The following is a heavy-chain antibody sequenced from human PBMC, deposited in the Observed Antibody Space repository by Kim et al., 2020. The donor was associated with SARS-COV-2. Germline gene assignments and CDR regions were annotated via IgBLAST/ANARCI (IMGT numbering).Heavy chain of an antibody. CDR1: GFIFSNHW. J-gene: IGHJ4*02. Sequence: GGSLRLSCAASGFIFSNHWMSWVRQAPGKGLEWVGRVMSKADGGTIHYTAPVKGRFTISRDDSKNMLYLQMDSLRTEDTAVYYCTTDRFNWGQGALVTVSS. V-gene: IGHV3-15*01. CDR3: TTDRFN. CDR2: VMSKADGGTI.